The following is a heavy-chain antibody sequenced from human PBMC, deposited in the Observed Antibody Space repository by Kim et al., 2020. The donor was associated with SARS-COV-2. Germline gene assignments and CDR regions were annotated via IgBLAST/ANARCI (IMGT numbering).Heavy chain of an antibody. V-gene: IGHV3-15*01. J-gene: IGHJ5*02. CDR2: IKRKVDGATR. D-gene: IGHD3-22*01. CDR3: AKLIRDFETSGYANWFDP. Sequence: GGSLRLSCAASGFSLSNAWMNWVRQAPGKGPEWIARIKRKVDGATRDYAPSVKDSFTISRADSENRLYLQMNSLETEDTAVYYCAKLIRDFETSGYANWFDPWGQGTLVTVSS. CDR1: GFSLSNAW.